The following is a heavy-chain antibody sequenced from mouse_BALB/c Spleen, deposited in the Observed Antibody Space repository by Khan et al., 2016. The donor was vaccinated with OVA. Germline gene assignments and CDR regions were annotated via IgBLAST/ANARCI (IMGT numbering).Heavy chain of an antibody. CDR2: ISTGGHYT. V-gene: IGHV5-9-3*01. D-gene: IGHD2-2*01. CDR1: GFTFSSYA. CDR3: ARSLVDYHAMDY. J-gene: IGHJ4*01. Sequence: VQLKESGGGLVKPGGSLKLSCSASGFTFSSYAMSWVRQTPEKRLECVATISTGGHYTFYPDSVKGRFTISSDNAKNTLYLQMSSLRSEDTAMYYCARSLVDYHAMDYWGQGTSVTVSS.